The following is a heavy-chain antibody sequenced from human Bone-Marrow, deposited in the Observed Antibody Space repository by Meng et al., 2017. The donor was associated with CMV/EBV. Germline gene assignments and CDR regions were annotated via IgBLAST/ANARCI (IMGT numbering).Heavy chain of an antibody. J-gene: IGHJ5*02. Sequence: ECYRSWSRQAPGKGLEWVSYISSSGSTIYYGDSVKGRFTSARDNAKNSLYLQMNSLRAEDTAVYYCAKDQVSDYGSSGSYEDWFDPWGQGTLVTVSS. V-gene: IGHV3-11*01. CDR1: ECY. D-gene: IGHD3-10*01. CDR2: ISSSGSTI. CDR3: AKDQVSDYGSSGSYEDWFDP.